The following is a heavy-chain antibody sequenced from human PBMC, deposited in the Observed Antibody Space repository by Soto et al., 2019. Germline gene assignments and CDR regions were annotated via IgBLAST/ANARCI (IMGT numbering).Heavy chain of an antibody. V-gene: IGHV3-23*01. CDR2: ISGSGGST. CDR1: GFTFSSYA. Sequence: GGSLRVSCAASGFTFSSYAMSWVRQAPGKGLEWVSAISGSGGSTYYAASVKGRFKISRDNSKNTLYLQMNSLRAEDTAVYYCAKSRVRAPFDYWGQGTLVTVPS. CDR3: AKSRVRAPFDY. J-gene: IGHJ4*02. D-gene: IGHD3-10*01.